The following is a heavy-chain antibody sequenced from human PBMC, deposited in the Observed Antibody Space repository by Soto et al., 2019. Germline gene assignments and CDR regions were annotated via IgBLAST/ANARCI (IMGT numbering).Heavy chain of an antibody. J-gene: IGHJ5*02. D-gene: IGHD2-2*01. V-gene: IGHV1-69*13. CDR1: GVTFSSYA. Sequence: SVKVSCKASGVTFSSYAISWVRQAPGQGLEWMGGIIPIFGTANYAQKFQGRVTITADESTSTAYMELSSLRSEDTAVYYCAREGICSSTSCPTSPWFDPWGQGTLVTVSS. CDR3: AREGICSSTSCPTSPWFDP. CDR2: IIPIFGTA.